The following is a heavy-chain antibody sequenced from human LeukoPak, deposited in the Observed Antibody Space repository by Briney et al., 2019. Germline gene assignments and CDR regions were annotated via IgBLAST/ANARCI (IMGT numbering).Heavy chain of an antibody. CDR1: GFTFSSYA. Sequence: PGGSLRLSCAASGFTFSSYAMSWVRQAPGKGLEWVSAISGSGGSTYYADSVKGRFTISRDNSKNTLYLQMNSLRAEDTAVYYCAEDPPKSPYYYDSSGYYRPQTFDYWGQGTLVTVSS. CDR3: AEDPPKSPYYYDSSGYYRPQTFDY. V-gene: IGHV3-23*01. D-gene: IGHD3-22*01. J-gene: IGHJ4*02. CDR2: ISGSGGST.